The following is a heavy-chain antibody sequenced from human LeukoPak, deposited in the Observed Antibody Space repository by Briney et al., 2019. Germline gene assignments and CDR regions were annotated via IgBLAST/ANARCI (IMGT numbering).Heavy chain of an antibody. V-gene: IGHV3-48*03. Sequence: GGSLRLSCAASGFTFSFHEMNWVRQAPGKGLEWVSYISSTGNSIYYADSVKGRFTISRDNAKNSLYLQMNSLRGEDTAVYYCARASYDSSGYYRIDIWGQGTMVTASS. CDR3: ARASYDSSGYYRIDI. J-gene: IGHJ3*02. CDR2: ISSTGNSI. CDR1: GFTFSFHE. D-gene: IGHD3-22*01.